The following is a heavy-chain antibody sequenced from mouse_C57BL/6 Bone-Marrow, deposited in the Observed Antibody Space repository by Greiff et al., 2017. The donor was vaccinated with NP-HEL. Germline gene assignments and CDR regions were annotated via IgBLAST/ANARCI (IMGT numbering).Heavy chain of an antibody. CDR1: GYTFTSYW. CDR3: ARQTYYDYDGEDAMDY. D-gene: IGHD2-4*01. CDR2: IHPNSGST. Sequence: QVQLKQPGAELVKPGASVKLSCKASGYTFTSYWMHWVKQRPGQGLEWIGMIHPNSGSTNYNEKFKSKATLTVDKSSSTAYMQLSSLTSEDSAVYYCARQTYYDYDGEDAMDYWGQGTSVTVSS. V-gene: IGHV1-64*01. J-gene: IGHJ4*01.